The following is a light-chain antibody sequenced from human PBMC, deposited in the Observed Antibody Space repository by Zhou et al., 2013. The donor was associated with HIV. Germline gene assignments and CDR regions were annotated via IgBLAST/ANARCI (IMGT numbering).Light chain of an antibody. Sequence: DIVMAQSPLSLPVTPGEPASISCRSSQSLLHSNGYNYLDWYLQKPGQSPQLLIYLGSNRASGVPDRFSGSGSGTDFTLKISRVEAEDVGVYYCMQPLQSPWTFGQRDQGGNQT. CDR1: QSLLHSNGYNY. CDR2: LGS. V-gene: IGKV2-28*01. J-gene: IGKJ1*01. CDR3: MQPLQSPWT.